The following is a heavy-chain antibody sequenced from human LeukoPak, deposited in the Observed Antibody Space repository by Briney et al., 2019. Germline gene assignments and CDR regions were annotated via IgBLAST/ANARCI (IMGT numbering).Heavy chain of an antibody. V-gene: IGHV4-34*01. CDR1: GGSFSGYY. D-gene: IGHD3-10*01. Sequence: SETLSLTCAVYGGSFSGYYWTWIRQPPGKGLEWIGEINHRGSTNYNPSLKRRVTISLDTSKNQFSLKLSSVTAADTAVYYCAKSLYGSGSYYNWFDPWGQGTLVTVSS. CDR3: AKSLYGSGSYYNWFDP. J-gene: IGHJ5*02. CDR2: INHRGST.